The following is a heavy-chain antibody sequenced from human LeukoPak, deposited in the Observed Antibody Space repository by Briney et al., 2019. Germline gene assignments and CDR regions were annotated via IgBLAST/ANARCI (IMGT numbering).Heavy chain of an antibody. J-gene: IGHJ4*02. V-gene: IGHV3-48*03. CDR2: ISSSGDTI. CDR1: GFTFSSYE. CDR3: ARDYSAAGDY. D-gene: IGHD6-13*01. Sequence: PGGSLRLSCAASGFTFSSYEMNWVRQAPGKGLEWVSYISSSGDTIYSADSVKGRFTISRDNAKHLLYLQMNSLRAEDTAVYYCARDYSAAGDYWGQGTLVTVSS.